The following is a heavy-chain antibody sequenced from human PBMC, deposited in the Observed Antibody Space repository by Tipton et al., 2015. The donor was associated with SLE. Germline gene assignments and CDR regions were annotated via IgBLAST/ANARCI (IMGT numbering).Heavy chain of an antibody. CDR1: GYTFTNYG. J-gene: IGHJ5*02. V-gene: IGHV1-18*01. CDR3: ARGGWAQQSGP. CDR2: IDPYNGNT. D-gene: IGHD6-13*01. Sequence: QSGAEVKKPGDSVKVSCKASGYTFTNYGISWVRQAPGQGLEWMGWIDPYNGNTDYLHRLQDRLTMTPDTSTSTVFMELRGLKSDDTAVYYCARGGWAQQSGPWGQGTHVTVSS.